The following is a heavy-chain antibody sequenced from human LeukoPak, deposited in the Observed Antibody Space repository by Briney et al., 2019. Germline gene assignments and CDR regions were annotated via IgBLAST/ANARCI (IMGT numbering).Heavy chain of an antibody. J-gene: IGHJ6*02. Sequence: GGSLRLSCAASGFTFSSYSMNWVRQATGKGLEWVSSISSSSSYIYYADSVKGRFTISRDNAKNSLYLQMNSLRAEDTAVYYCATLAGPMAAVTTLYYYYGMDVWGQGTTVTVSS. CDR1: GFTFSSYS. D-gene: IGHD4-17*01. CDR2: ISSSSSYI. CDR3: ATLAGPMAAVTTLYYYYGMDV. V-gene: IGHV3-21*01.